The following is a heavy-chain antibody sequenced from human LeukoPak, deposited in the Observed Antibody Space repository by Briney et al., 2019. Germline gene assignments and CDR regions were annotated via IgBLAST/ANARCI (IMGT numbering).Heavy chain of an antibody. CDR1: GFTFSSYW. CDR2: IKQDGSEK. Sequence: GGSLRLPCAASGFTFSSYWMSWVRQAPGKGLEWVANIKQDGSEKYYVDSVKGRFTISRDNAKNSLYLQMNSLRAEDTAVYYCCRWVYGSRLIDYWGQGTLVTVSS. D-gene: IGHD3-10*01. CDR3: CRWVYGSRLIDY. V-gene: IGHV3-7*01. J-gene: IGHJ4*02.